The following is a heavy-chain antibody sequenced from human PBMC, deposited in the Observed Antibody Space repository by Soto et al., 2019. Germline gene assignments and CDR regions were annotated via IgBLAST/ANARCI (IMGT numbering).Heavy chain of an antibody. Sequence: QVQLVQSGAEVKKPGASVKVSCKASGYTFTSYGISWVRQAPGQGLEWMGWISAYNGNTNYAQKLQGRVTMTTDTSTSTADMELRSLRSDDTAVYYCARDRNDILTLRDFDYWGQGTLVTVSS. CDR1: GYTFTSYG. V-gene: IGHV1-18*01. J-gene: IGHJ4*02. D-gene: IGHD3-9*01. CDR2: ISAYNGNT. CDR3: ARDRNDILTLRDFDY.